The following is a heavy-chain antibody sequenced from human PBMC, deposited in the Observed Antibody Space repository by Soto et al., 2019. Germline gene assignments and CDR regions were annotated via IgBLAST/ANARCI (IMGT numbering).Heavy chain of an antibody. J-gene: IGHJ3*01. D-gene: IGHD3-10*01. V-gene: IGHV4-30-4*01. Sequence: FQPLPVTKSVSEGSMSDRDDYWILIRKHTGEGLEWSGYIFYSGSTFYNPSLKRRVTLSVDTSKNQFPLTLCSVTAADTAGWYCARVQGHRESKWGRLLWFGELYVVTAYDFWGQGTMDT. CDR3: ARVQGHRESKWGRLLWFGELYVVTAYDF. CDR1: EGSMSDRDDY. CDR2: IFYSGST.